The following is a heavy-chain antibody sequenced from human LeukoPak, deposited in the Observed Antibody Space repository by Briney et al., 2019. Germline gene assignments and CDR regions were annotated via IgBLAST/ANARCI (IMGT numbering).Heavy chain of an antibody. J-gene: IGHJ4*02. D-gene: IGHD5-18*01. CDR2: ISYDGSDQ. Sequence: PGRSLILSCAASGFTFSSYGMHWVRQAPGKGLEWVAFISYDGSDQYYADSAKGRFTISRDNSKNTLYLQMNSLRAEDTAVYFCAKQRGYTYGIDPLDNWGQGTLVTVSS. V-gene: IGHV3-30*18. CDR3: AKQRGYTYGIDPLDN. CDR1: GFTFSSYG.